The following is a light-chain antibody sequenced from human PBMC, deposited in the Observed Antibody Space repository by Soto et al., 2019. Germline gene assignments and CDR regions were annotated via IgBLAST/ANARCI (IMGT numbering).Light chain of an antibody. Sequence: LTQPRSVCWSPGQSVSISLTGRNGDVGGHDFVSWYQQHPGKAPNLLLYDVDTRPSGVPARFSGSKSGNTASLTISALQAEDEADYYCCSYTSSSSINYVFGTGTKVTV. V-gene: IGLV2-11*01. J-gene: IGLJ1*01. CDR2: DVD. CDR1: NGDVGGHDF. CDR3: CSYTSSSSINYV.